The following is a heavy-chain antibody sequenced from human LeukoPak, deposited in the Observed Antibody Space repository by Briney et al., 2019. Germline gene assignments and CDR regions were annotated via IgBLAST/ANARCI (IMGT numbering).Heavy chain of an antibody. CDR1: GGSISSHY. J-gene: IGHJ6*03. CDR3: ARDVRGYCSSTSCHTYYYYYMDV. V-gene: IGHV4-59*11. CDR2: IYYSGST. Sequence: SETLSLTCTVSGGSISSHYWSWIRQPPGKGLEWIGYIYYSGSTNYNPSLKSRVTISVDTSKNQFSLKLSSVTAADTAVYYCARDVRGYCSSTSCHTYYYYYMDVWGKGTTVTVSS. D-gene: IGHD2-2*02.